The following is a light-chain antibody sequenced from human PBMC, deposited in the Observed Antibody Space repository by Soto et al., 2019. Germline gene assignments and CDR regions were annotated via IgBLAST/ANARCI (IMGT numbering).Light chain of an antibody. V-gene: IGKV3-20*01. CDR1: QSVSSSY. CDR3: QQYASSPT. CDR2: GAS. J-gene: IGKJ1*01. Sequence: ELVLTRSPGTVTLYPAEIATLSCRASQSVSSSYLAWYQQKPGQAPRLLIYGASSTATGIPDRLSGSGSGTDFTLTISRLEPEDSAVYYCQQYASSPTFGQGTKVDIK.